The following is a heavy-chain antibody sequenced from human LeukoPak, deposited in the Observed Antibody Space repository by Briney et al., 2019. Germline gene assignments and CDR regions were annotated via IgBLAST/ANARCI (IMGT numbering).Heavy chain of an antibody. CDR2: INHSGST. D-gene: IGHD3-22*01. J-gene: IGHJ5*02. V-gene: IGHV4-34*01. Sequence: SETLSLTCAVYGGSFSGYYWSWIRQPPGKGLEWIGEINHSGSTNYNPSLKSRVTISVDTSKNQFSLKLSSVTAADTAVYYCARGSGDSSSYYHRWGQGTLVTVSS. CDR3: ARGSGDSSSYYHR. CDR1: GGSFSGYY.